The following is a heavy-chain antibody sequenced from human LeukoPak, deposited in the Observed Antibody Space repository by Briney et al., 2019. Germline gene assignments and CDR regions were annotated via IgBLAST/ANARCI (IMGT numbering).Heavy chain of an antibody. J-gene: IGHJ4*02. CDR1: GGSISSGGYY. CDR3: AGMRDYDSSGYYYFDY. V-gene: IGHV4-31*11. Sequence: SGTLSLTCAVSGGSISSGGYYWSWIRQHPGKGLEWIGYIYYSGSTYYNPSLKSRVTISVDTSKNQFSLKLSSVTAADTAVYYCAGMRDYDSSGYYYFDYWGQGTLVTVSS. CDR2: IYYSGST. D-gene: IGHD3-22*01.